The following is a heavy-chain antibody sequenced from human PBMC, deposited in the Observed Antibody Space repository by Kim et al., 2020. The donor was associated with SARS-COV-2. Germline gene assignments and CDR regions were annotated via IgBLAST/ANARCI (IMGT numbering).Heavy chain of an antibody. CDR3: AKQTRSSGWAVDY. CDR2: IKHDGSEK. J-gene: IGHJ4*02. Sequence: GGSLRLSCAASGFTFSSYWMSWVRQAPGKGLEWVANIKHDGSEKYYVDSVEGRFTFSRDNAKSFLSLQMNSLRAEDTAMYYCAKQTRSSGWAVDYWGQGILVTVSS. D-gene: IGHD6-19*01. V-gene: IGHV3-7*03. CDR1: GFTFSSYW.